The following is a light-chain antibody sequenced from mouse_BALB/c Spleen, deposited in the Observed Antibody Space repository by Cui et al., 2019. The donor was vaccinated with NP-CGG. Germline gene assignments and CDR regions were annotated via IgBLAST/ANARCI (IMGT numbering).Light chain of an antibody. CDR1: TGAVTTSNY. Sequence: QAVVNQESALTTLPGASATLTCRSSTGAVTTSNYADWVQEKPDHLFTGLIGGTNNRAPGVPARFSGSLIGDKAALTITGAQTEDEAIYFCALWYSNHWVFGGGTKLTVL. CDR2: GTN. CDR3: ALWYSNHWV. J-gene: IGLJ1*01. V-gene: IGLV1*01.